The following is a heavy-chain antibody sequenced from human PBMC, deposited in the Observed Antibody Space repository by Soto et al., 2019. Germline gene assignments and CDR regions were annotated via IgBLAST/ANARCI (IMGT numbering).Heavy chain of an antibody. J-gene: IGHJ4*02. Sequence: QITLKESGPTRVKPTQTLALTCTFSGFSLSTSGVGVGWIRQPPGKALEWLAVIYWDDDKRYSPSLKSRLTISKDTSKIQVALTMNSMDPVDTATYYCAHRAGLQGNWNGGYFDSWGQGTLVTVSS. CDR3: AHRAGLQGNWNGGYFDS. CDR1: GFSLSTSGVG. V-gene: IGHV2-5*02. D-gene: IGHD1-1*01. CDR2: IYWDDDK.